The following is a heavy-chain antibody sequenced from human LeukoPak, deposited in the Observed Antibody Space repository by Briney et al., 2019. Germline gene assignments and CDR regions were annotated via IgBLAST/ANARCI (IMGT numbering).Heavy chain of an antibody. Sequence: SETLSLTCAVSGYSISSGYYWGWIRQPPRKGLEWIGSIYHSGSTYYNPSLKSRVTISVDTSKNQFSLKLSSVTAADTAVYYCARVRYYYGSGTVRFDTFDIWGQGTMVTVSS. CDR2: IYHSGST. CDR1: GYSISSGYY. CDR3: ARVRYYYGSGTVRFDTFDI. V-gene: IGHV4-38-2*01. D-gene: IGHD3-10*01. J-gene: IGHJ3*02.